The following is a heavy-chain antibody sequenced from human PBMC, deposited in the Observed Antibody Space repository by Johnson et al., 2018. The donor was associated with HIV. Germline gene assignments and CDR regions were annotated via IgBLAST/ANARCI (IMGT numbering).Heavy chain of an antibody. CDR1: GFTFTDHY. CDR3: ARDGRTRTMILNAFDI. D-gene: IGHD3-22*01. Sequence: VLLVESGGGLVQPGGSLRLSCAASGFTFTDHYMDWVRQAPGKGLEWVGRTRNKAHSYTTEYAASVKGRFTISRDNSKNTLYLQMNSLRAEDTAVYYCARDGRTRTMILNAFDIWGQGTMVTVSS. J-gene: IGHJ3*02. CDR2: TRNKAHSYTT. V-gene: IGHV3-72*01.